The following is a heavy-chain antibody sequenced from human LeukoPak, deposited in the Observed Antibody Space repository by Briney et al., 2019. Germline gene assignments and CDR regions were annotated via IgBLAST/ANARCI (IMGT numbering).Heavy chain of an antibody. CDR2: IYYSGST. V-gene: IGHV4-59*01. CDR1: GGSISSYY. Sequence: PSETLSLTCTVSGGSISSYYWSWIRQPPGKGLEWIGYIYYSGSTNYNPSLKSRVTISVDTSKNQFSLKLSSVTAADTAVYYCARVSPDYGDYGDLPTGFDYWGQGTLVTVSS. J-gene: IGHJ4*02. D-gene: IGHD4-17*01. CDR3: ARVSPDYGDYGDLPTGFDY.